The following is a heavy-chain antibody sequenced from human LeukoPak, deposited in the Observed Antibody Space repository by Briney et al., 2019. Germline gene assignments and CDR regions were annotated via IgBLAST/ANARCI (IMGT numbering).Heavy chain of an antibody. D-gene: IGHD3-22*01. CDR3: VGSSGYSPLPDY. V-gene: IGHV1-58*01. J-gene: IGHJ4*02. Sequence: SVKVSCKASGFTFTSSAVQWVRQARGQRLEWIGWIVVCSGNTNYAQKFQERVTITRDMSTSTAYMELSSLRSEDTAVYYCVGSSGYSPLPDYWGQGTLVTVSS. CDR2: IVVCSGNT. CDR1: GFTFTSSA.